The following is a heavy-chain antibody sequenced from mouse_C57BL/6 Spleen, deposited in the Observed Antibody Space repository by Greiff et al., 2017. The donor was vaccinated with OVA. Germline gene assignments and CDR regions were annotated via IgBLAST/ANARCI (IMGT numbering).Heavy chain of an antibody. CDR3: ARMGARPGYFDY. CDR2: ISNGGGST. D-gene: IGHD3-1*01. J-gene: IGHJ2*01. CDR1: GFTFSDYY. Sequence: EVKLMESGGGLVQPGGSLKLSCAASGFTFSDYYMYWVRQTPEKRLEWVAYISNGGGSTYYPDTVKGRFTISRDNAKNTLYLQMSRLKSEDTAMYYCARMGARPGYFDYWGQGTTLTVSS. V-gene: IGHV5-12*01.